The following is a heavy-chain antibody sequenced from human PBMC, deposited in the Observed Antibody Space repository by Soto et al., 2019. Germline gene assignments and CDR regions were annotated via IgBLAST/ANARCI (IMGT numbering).Heavy chain of an antibody. CDR3: AREGSSGYSYGYPFQH. Sequence: QVQLVESGGGVVQPGRSLRLSCAASGFTFSSYGMHWVRQAPRKGLEWVAVIWYDGSNKYYADSVKGRFTISRDNSKNTLYLQMNSLRAEDTAVYYCAREGSSGYSYGYPFQHWGQGTLVTVSS. J-gene: IGHJ1*01. D-gene: IGHD5-18*01. V-gene: IGHV3-33*01. CDR2: IWYDGSNK. CDR1: GFTFSSYG.